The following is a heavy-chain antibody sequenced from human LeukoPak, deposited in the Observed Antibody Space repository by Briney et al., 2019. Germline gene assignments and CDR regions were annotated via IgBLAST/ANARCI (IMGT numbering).Heavy chain of an antibody. J-gene: IGHJ4*02. D-gene: IGHD5-12*01. CDR1: GYTFIGNY. CDR3: ARISYGGYADY. V-gene: IGHV1-2*02. Sequence: ASVKVSCKASGYTFIGNYIHWVRQVPGQGLEWMGWINPNSGGTDYAHNFRGRVSMTRDTSLNTAYLELSSLKSNDTAVYFRARISYGGYADYWGQGSLVTVSS. CDR2: INPNSGGT.